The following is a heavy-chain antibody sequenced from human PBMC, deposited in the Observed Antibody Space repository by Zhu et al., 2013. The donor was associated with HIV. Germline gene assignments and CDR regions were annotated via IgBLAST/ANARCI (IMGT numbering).Heavy chain of an antibody. J-gene: IGHJ3*02. V-gene: IGHV1-8*03. CDR2: LNPNSGNR. CDR1: GYTFTSYD. Sequence: QVQLVQSGAEVKKPGASVKVSCKASGYTFTSYDINWVRQATGQGPEWMGWLNPNSGNRDYAQKFQGRVTITMTTSITTVYMELNSLTSDDTAVYYCVRGGYRWAFDIWGQGTVVTVSS. D-gene: IGHD2-8*02. CDR3: VRGGYRWAFDI.